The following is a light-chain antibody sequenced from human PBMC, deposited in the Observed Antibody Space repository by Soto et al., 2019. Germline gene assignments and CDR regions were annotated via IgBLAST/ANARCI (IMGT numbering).Light chain of an antibody. CDR2: EVT. J-gene: IGLJ3*02. CDR1: SSDVGGYDY. Sequence: QSALTQPASVSGSPGQSITISCTGTSSDVGGYDYVSWYQQYPGKPPQLLIYEVTNRPLGVSNRFSGSKSGNTASLTISGLQAEDEADYYCSSYTTTITVFGGGTQLTVL. V-gene: IGLV2-14*01. CDR3: SSYTTTITV.